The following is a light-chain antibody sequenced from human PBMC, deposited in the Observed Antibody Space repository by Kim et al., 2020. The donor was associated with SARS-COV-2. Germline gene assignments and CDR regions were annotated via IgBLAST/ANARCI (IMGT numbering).Light chain of an antibody. CDR2: AAS. CDR3: LQYHSYPVT. J-gene: IGKJ5*01. CDR1: QGITNY. Sequence: ASVGHRVTITCRASQGITNYLAWFQQRPGKAPKSRIYAASSLQSGVPSRFSGSVSGTDFTLTIHILQPEDFATYYCLQYHSYPVTFGQGTRLEIK. V-gene: IGKV1-16*01.